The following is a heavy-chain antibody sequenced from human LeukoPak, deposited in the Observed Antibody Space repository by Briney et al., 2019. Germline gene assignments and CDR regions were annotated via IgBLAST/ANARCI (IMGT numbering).Heavy chain of an antibody. V-gene: IGHV3-21*01. CDR2: ISSSSSYI. J-gene: IGHJ4*02. CDR3: ARGGIADLDY. Sequence: GGSLRLSCAASGFTFSSYSMNWVREAPGKGLGCVSYISSSSSYIYYADSVKGRFTISRDNAKNSLYLQMNSLRAEDTAVYYCARGGIADLDYWGQGTLVTVSS. CDR1: GFTFSSYS. D-gene: IGHD6-13*01.